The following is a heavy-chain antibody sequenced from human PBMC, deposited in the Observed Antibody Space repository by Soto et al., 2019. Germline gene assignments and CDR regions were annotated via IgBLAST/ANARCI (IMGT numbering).Heavy chain of an antibody. J-gene: IGHJ4*02. CDR3: ARGLRTGTYCSGGSCYQASAGFDF. CDR1: GGSFSGYY. Sequence: QVQLQQWGAGLLKPSETLSLTCAVYGGSFSGYYWSWIRQPPGKGLEWIGEINHSGSTNYKPSLESRVTISVDTTKNQFALKLSSVTAADTAVYYCARGLRTGTYCSGGSCYQASAGFDFWGQGTLVTVSS. D-gene: IGHD2-15*01. V-gene: IGHV4-34*01. CDR2: INHSGST.